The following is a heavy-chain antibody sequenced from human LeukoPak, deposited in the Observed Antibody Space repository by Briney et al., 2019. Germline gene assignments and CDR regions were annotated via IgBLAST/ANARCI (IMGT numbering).Heavy chain of an antibody. CDR2: IGWNSGGI. Sequence: GGSLRLSCAASGFTFDDYAMHWVRQAPGKGLEWVSGIGWNSGGIGYADSVKGRFIISRDNAKNSLYLQMNSLRAEDTAFYYCAKDIGGQRSNWFDPWGQGTLVTVSS. V-gene: IGHV3-9*01. CDR3: AKDIGGQRSNWFDP. CDR1: GFTFDDYA. J-gene: IGHJ5*02. D-gene: IGHD3-16*01.